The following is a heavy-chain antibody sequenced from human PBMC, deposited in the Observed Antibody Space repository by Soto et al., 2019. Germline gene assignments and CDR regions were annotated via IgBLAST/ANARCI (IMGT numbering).Heavy chain of an antibody. D-gene: IGHD3-22*01. CDR1: GFTFSSYG. J-gene: IGHJ4*02. V-gene: IGHV3-33*01. Sequence: GGSLRLSCAASGFTFSSYGMHWVRQAPGKGLEWVAVIWYDGSNKYYADSVKGRLTISRDNSKNTLYLQMNSLRAEDTAVYYCARDGPYYHDSSGYYSLDYWGQGTLVTVSS. CDR3: ARDGPYYHDSSGYYSLDY. CDR2: IWYDGSNK.